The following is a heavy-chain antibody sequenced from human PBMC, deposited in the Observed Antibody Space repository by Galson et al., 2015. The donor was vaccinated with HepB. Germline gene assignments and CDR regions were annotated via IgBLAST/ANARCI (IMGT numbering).Heavy chain of an antibody. V-gene: IGHV3-15*01. D-gene: IGHD6-13*01. CDR1: GFTFRNYW. J-gene: IGHJ4*02. CDR3: RTDLRWEAAAGTGK. CDR2: IRGTPDSMTT. Sequence: SLRLSCAASGFTFRNYWMSWVRQAPGKGLEWVGGIRGTPDSMTTDYAASGEDRFTISRDDSEKTLYLKMNSLKTEDTDIYYRRTDLRWEAAAGTGKWVPGSLFTASS.